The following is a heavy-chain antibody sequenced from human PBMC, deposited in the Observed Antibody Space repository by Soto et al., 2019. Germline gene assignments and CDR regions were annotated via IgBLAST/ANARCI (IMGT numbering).Heavy chain of an antibody. Sequence: QVTLKESGPVLVKPTETLTLTCTVSGISLSNARMGVSWIRLPPGNALEWLAHIFSNDEKSYSTSLKSRLTVSKDNSKRQVVLTITNMDHVDTATYYCARIRGGYYGSGPHWYVDLWGRGTLVTVSS. J-gene: IGHJ2*01. CDR2: IFSNDEK. V-gene: IGHV2-26*01. CDR3: ARIRGGYYGSGPHWYVDL. CDR1: GISLSNARMG. D-gene: IGHD3-10*01.